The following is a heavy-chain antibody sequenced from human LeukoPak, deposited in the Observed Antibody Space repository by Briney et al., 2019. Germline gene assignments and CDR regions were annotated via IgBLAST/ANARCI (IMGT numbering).Heavy chain of an antibody. J-gene: IGHJ3*02. Sequence: GGSLRLSCAASEFTFTSYELNWVRQAPGKGLEWVSYISSSGNTISYADSVKGRFTISRDSAKNSLYLQVISLRAEDTAVYYCARGPSIAARYDAFDIWGQGTMVAVSS. CDR1: EFTFTSYE. D-gene: IGHD6-6*01. V-gene: IGHV3-48*03. CDR2: ISSSGNTI. CDR3: ARGPSIAARYDAFDI.